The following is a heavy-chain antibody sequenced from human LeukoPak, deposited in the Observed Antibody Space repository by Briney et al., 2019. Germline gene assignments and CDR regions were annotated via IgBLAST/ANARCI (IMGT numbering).Heavy chain of an antibody. V-gene: IGHV3-21*01. Sequence: GGSLGLSCAASGFTFSSYSMNWVRQAPGKGLEWVSSISTSSSYIYYADSVKGRFTISRDDAKNSLYLQMNSLRGEDTALYYCARSRDYEYYFDYWGQGTLVTVSS. CDR1: GFTFSSYS. CDR3: ARSRDYEYYFDY. D-gene: IGHD4-17*01. CDR2: ISTSSSYI. J-gene: IGHJ4*02.